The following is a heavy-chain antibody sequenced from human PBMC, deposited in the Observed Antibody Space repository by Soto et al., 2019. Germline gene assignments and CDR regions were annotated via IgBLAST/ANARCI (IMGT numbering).Heavy chain of an antibody. J-gene: IGHJ6*02. Sequence: GGSLRLSCAASGFTFSSYAMSWVRQAPGKGLEWVSAISGSGGSTYYADSVKGRFTISRDNSKNTLYLQMNSLRAEDTAVYYCAKASGYCSGGSCYVPHYYYGMDVWGQGTTVTVYS. V-gene: IGHV3-23*01. CDR1: GFTFSSYA. D-gene: IGHD2-15*01. CDR2: ISGSGGST. CDR3: AKASGYCSGGSCYVPHYYYGMDV.